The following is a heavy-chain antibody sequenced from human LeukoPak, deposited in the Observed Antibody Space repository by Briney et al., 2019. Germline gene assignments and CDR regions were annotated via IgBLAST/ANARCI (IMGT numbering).Heavy chain of an antibody. D-gene: IGHD1-1*01. CDR2: INPDGSTS. V-gene: IGHV3-74*01. CDR1: GFSFMTYW. J-gene: IGHJ4*02. CDR3: ARGGLEPVDF. Sequence: GGSLRLSCATSGFSFMTYWMHWFRQAPGKGLVWVARINPDGSTSSYADSVKGRLTISRDNAKNTLYLQMSSLKADDTAVYYCARGGLEPVDFWGQGTLVTVSS.